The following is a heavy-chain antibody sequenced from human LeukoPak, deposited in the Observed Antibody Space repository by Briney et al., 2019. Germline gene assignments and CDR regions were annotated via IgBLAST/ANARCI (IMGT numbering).Heavy chain of an antibody. V-gene: IGHV1-18*01. D-gene: IGHD3-10*01. Sequence: ASVKVSCKASGYTFTNYGVTWVRQAPGQGLEWMGWISACNGNTNYAQKLQGRVTMTTDTSTTTAYMELRSLRSDDTAVYYCARDLVRGVIGFWGQGTLVTVSS. CDR3: ARDLVRGVIGF. CDR1: GYTFTNYG. CDR2: ISACNGNT. J-gene: IGHJ4*02.